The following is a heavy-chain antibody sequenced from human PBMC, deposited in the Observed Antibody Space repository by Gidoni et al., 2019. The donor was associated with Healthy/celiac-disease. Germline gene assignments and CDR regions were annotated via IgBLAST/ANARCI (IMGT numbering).Heavy chain of an antibody. CDR1: GGSISSSSYY. CDR3: ARDRDVVHFFDY. V-gene: IGHV4-39*07. D-gene: IGHD2-21*01. J-gene: IGHJ4*02. CDR2: IYYSGSP. Sequence: QLQLQESGPGLVKPSETLSLTCTVSGGSISSSSYYWGWIRQPPGKGLEWMGSIYYSGSPYYKPSLKSRVTISVDTSKNQFSLKLSSVTAADTAVYYCARDRDVVHFFDYWGQGTLVTVSS.